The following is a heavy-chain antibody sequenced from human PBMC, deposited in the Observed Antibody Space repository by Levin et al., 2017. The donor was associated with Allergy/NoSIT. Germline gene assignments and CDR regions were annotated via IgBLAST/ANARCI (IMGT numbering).Heavy chain of an antibody. CDR1: GFTFSTYV. V-gene: IGHV3-23*01. CDR3: AQYRTVASESATIDS. J-gene: IGHJ4*02. D-gene: IGHD3-10*01. Sequence: GGSLRLSCAASGFTFSTYVMSWVRQAPGKGLEWVSAIGASGAYTYYADSVKGRFTISRDNSKNMMYLQMNSLRDEDTAIYYCAQYRTVASESATIDSWGQGTLVTVSS. CDR2: IGASGAYT.